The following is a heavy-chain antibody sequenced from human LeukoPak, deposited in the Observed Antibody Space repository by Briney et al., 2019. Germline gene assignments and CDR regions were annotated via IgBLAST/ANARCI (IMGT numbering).Heavy chain of an antibody. Sequence: SETLSLTCAVSGGSISSSNYYWGWIRQPPGKGLEWIGNIYYTGSTYYNPSLTSRVTISVDSSKNHFSLKLTSVTAADTAVYYCASILNPNYFDTSGYYDYWGQGTLVTVSS. J-gene: IGHJ4*02. V-gene: IGHV4-39*07. CDR3: ASILNPNYFDTSGYYDY. CDR2: IYYTGST. D-gene: IGHD3-22*01. CDR1: GGSISSSNYY.